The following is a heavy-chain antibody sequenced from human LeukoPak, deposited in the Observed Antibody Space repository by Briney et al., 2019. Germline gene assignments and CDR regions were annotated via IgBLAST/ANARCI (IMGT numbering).Heavy chain of an antibody. J-gene: IGHJ3*02. CDR2: ISNSGGST. Sequence: GGSLRLSCAASGFTFSSYAMSWVRQAPGKGLEWVSTISNSGGSTYYADSVKGRFTISRDNSKNALYLQMNSLRAEDTAVYYCARDRYSSGSAFDIWGQGTMVTVSS. CDR1: GFTFSSYA. D-gene: IGHD6-19*01. V-gene: IGHV3-23*01. CDR3: ARDRYSSGSAFDI.